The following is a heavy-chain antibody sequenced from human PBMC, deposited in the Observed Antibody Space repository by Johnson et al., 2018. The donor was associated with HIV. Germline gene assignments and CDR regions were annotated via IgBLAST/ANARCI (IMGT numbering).Heavy chain of an antibody. D-gene: IGHD6-6*01. J-gene: IGHJ3*02. CDR3: ARSQPEEYSSSSDAFDI. Sequence: QVQLVESGGGVVQPGRSLRLSCAASGFTFSSYAMHWVRQAPGKGLEWVAVISYDGSDKYHADSVKGRFTISRDSSKNTLYLQMNSLRAEDTAVYYCARSQPEEYSSSSDAFDIWGQGTMVTVSS. CDR2: ISYDGSDK. CDR1: GFTFSSYA. V-gene: IGHV3-30*14.